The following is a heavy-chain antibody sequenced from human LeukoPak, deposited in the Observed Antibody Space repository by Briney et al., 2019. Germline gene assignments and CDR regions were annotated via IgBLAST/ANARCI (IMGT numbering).Heavy chain of an antibody. CDR2: IKRDGSEK. V-gene: IGHV3-7*01. CDR1: GFTFSSYS. Sequence: GGSLRLSYAASGFTFSSYSMSWVRQAPGKGLEWVANIKRDGSEKYYVDSVKGRFTISRDNAKNSLYLQMNSLRAEDTAVYYCARDSLSGSQDYWGQGTLVTVSS. J-gene: IGHJ4*02. CDR3: ARDSLSGSQDY. D-gene: IGHD1-26*01.